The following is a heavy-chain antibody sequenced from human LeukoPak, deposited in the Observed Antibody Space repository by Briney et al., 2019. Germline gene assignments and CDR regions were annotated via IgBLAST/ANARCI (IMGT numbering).Heavy chain of an antibody. V-gene: IGHV3-30-3*01. Sequence: GGSLRLSCAASGFTFSSYAMPWVRQAPGKGLGWVAVISYDGSNKYYADSVKGRFTSSRDNSKNTLYLQMNSLRAEDTAVYYCARDLSVGLLHEYGNWFDPWGQGTLVTVSS. CDR2: ISYDGSNK. CDR3: ARDLSVGLLHEYGNWFDP. CDR1: GFTFSSYA. J-gene: IGHJ5*02. D-gene: IGHD2-15*01.